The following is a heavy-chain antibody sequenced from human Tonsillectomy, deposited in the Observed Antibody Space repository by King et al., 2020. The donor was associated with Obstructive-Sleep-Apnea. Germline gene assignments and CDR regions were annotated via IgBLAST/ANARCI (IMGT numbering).Heavy chain of an antibody. D-gene: IGHD3-10*01. V-gene: IGHV4-30-4*01. J-gene: IGHJ4*02. CDR2: INYSGST. Sequence: QVQLQESGPGLVKPSQTLSLTCTVSGGSISSGDYNWNWIRQPPGKGLEWIGYINYSGSTHYNPSLKSRLFISVDTSKNQFSLKLSSVTAADTAVYYCARSPKLIWFGELSTFDYWGQGTLVTVSS. CDR1: GGSISSGDYN. CDR3: ARSPKLIWFGELSTFDY.